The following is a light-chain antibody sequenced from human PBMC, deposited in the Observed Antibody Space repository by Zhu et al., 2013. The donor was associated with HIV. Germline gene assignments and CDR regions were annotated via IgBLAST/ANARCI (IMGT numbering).Light chain of an antibody. Sequence: SSELTQDPAVSVALGQTVRITCQGDSLRTYFATWYQQKAGQAPLRVIFGKNNRPSGIPDRFSGSNSGNTASLTITGAQAEDEADYYCNSWDSSANHVVFGRR. CDR2: GKN. J-gene: IGLJ2*01. V-gene: IGLV3-19*02. CDR3: NSWDSSANHVV. CDR1: SLRTYF.